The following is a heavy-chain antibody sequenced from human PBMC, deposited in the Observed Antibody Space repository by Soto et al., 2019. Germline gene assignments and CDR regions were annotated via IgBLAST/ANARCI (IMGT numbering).Heavy chain of an antibody. D-gene: IGHD3-10*01. CDR3: PSVLGSRRSGSYPSY. J-gene: IGHJ4*02. CDR1: GFSISDCS. Sequence: GGSLRLSCAASGFSISDCSMNWVRRAPGKGLEWISYISTNNDAIYYADSVKGRFTISRDNAKNSLYLQMNSLRAEDTALYYSPSVLGSRRSGSYPSYWGQGTLVTVSS. V-gene: IGHV3-48*01. CDR2: ISTNNDAI.